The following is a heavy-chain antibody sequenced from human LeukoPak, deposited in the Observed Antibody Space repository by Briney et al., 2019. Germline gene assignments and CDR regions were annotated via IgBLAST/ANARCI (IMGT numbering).Heavy chain of an antibody. J-gene: IGHJ6*03. CDR1: GGSISSYY. CDR2: IYYSGST. V-gene: IGHV4-59*08. Sequence: SETLSLTCTVSGGSISSYYWSWIRQPPGKGLEWIGYIYYSGSTNYNPSLKSRVTISVDTSKNQFSLKLSSVAAADTAVYYCASSTTKAYYYYYMDVWGKGTTVTVSS. CDR3: ASSTTKAYYYYYMDV. D-gene: IGHD4-11*01.